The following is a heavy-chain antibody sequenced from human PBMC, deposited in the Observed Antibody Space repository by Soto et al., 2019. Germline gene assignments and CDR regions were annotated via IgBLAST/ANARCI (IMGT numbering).Heavy chain of an antibody. CDR1: GFSFRRYT. V-gene: IGHV3-30-3*01. D-gene: IGHD6-13*01. Sequence: FLRLSCAASGFSFRRYTMHWVRQAPGKGLEWVAVISYDGSNKYYAESVKGRFTISRDNSNNTLYLQMNSLRAEDTAVYYCAKDLGSYSSPTGWGQGTLVTVSS. J-gene: IGHJ4*02. CDR2: ISYDGSNK. CDR3: AKDLGSYSSPTG.